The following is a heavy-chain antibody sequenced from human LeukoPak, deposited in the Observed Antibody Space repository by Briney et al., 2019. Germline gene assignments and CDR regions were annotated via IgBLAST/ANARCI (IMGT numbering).Heavy chain of an antibody. CDR3: ARVSHYYDSSGYYPDY. Sequence: PSEALSLTCTVSGGSVSSGSYYWSWIRQPPGKGLEWIGYIYYSGSTNYNPSLKSRVTISVDTSKNQFSLKLSSVTAADTAVYYCARVSHYYDSSGYYPDYWGQGTLVTVSS. CDR2: IYYSGST. V-gene: IGHV4-61*01. J-gene: IGHJ4*02. CDR1: GGSVSSGSYY. D-gene: IGHD3-22*01.